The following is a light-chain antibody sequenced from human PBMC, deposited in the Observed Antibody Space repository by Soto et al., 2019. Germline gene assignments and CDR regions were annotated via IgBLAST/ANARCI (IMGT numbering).Light chain of an antibody. CDR3: QQRSDWPST. V-gene: IGKV3-11*01. CDR1: QSVGTY. Sequence: EIVFTHSPATLSLSPGERATLSCRASQSVGTYFAWYQQKPGQAPRLLIYDSSNRATGIPARFSGSGSGTDFTLTISSLEPEDFAVYYCQQRSDWPSTFGGGTKVDIK. J-gene: IGKJ4*01. CDR2: DSS.